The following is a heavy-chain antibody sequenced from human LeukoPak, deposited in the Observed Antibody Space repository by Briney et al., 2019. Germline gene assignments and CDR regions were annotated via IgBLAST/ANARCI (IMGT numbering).Heavy chain of an antibody. V-gene: IGHV4-59*11. Sequence: PSETLSLTCTVSGGSISGHYWSWIRQPPGKGLEWIGYIYYSGSTNYNPSLKSRVTISVDTSKNQFSLRLSSVTAADTAVYYCARDPGGATLDYWGQGTLVTVSS. CDR2: IYYSGST. D-gene: IGHD1-26*01. J-gene: IGHJ4*02. CDR1: GGSISGHY. CDR3: ARDPGGATLDY.